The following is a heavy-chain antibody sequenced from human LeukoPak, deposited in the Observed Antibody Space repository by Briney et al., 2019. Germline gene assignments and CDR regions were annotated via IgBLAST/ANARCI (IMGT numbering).Heavy chain of an antibody. CDR3: ARVAEVVPAAIPSQQRVNWFDP. CDR2: IIPIFGTA. CDR1: GYTFTSYG. D-gene: IGHD2-2*01. J-gene: IGHJ5*02. Sequence: SVKVSCKASGYTFTSYGISWVRQAPGQGLEWMGGIIPIFGTANYAQKFQGRVTITADEPTSTAYMELSSLRSEDTAVYYCARVAEVVPAAIPSQQRVNWFDPWGQGTLVTVSS. V-gene: IGHV1-69*13.